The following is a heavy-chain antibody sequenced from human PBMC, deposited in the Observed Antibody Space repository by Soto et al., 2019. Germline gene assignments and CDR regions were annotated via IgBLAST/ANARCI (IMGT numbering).Heavy chain of an antibody. Sequence: ASVKVSCKASGYTFTGNYMHWVRQAPGQGLEWMGWISPNSGGTNYAQRFQGRVTLTRDTSISTAYMELSRLRTDDTAVYYCARDSQDTSGYYYEGTYYSNYGMDVWGQGTTVTVSS. V-gene: IGHV1-2*02. D-gene: IGHD3-22*01. CDR2: ISPNSGGT. J-gene: IGHJ6*02. CDR3: ARDSQDTSGYYYEGTYYSNYGMDV. CDR1: GYTFTGNY.